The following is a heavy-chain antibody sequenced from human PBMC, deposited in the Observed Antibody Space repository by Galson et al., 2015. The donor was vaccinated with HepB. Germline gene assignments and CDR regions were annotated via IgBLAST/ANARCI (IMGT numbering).Heavy chain of an antibody. CDR2: IYPGDSDT. CDR3: ARGAYSSSWYSTLFDY. J-gene: IGHJ4*02. V-gene: IGHV5-51*03. Sequence: QSGAEVKKPGESLKISCKGSGYSFTSYWIGWVRQMPGKGLEWMGIIYPGDSDTRYSPSFQGQVTISADKSISTAYLQWSSLKASDTAMYYCARGAYSSSWYSTLFDYWAREPWSPSPQ. CDR1: GYSFTSYW. D-gene: IGHD6-13*01.